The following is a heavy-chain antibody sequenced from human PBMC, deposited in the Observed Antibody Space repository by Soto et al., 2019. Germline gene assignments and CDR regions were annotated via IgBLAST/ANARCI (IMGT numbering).Heavy chain of an antibody. V-gene: IGHV4-38-2*02. CDR2: INHRGNS. CDR3: TREWGPSYYYDSSGFNPDS. Sequence: PSETLSLTCVVSGYGISTSSYWGWVRQAPGKGLEWIGAINHRGNSYYNSSLKSRVTMSVDTSRNQFSLSLTSVTAADTAIYYCTREWGPSYYYDSSGFNPDSWGRGTLVTVSS. D-gene: IGHD3-22*01. J-gene: IGHJ4*02. CDR1: GYGISTSSY.